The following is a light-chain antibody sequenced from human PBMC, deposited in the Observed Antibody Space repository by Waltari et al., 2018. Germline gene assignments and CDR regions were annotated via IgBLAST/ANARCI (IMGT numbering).Light chain of an antibody. CDR3: QQGNSFPPT. CDR2: AAS. Sequence: DIQMTQSPSSVSASVGDRVTITCRASQGISNWLSWSQQKPGKAPKLLIYAASSLQTGVPSRFSGRGYGTDFTLTISNLQPEDFATYFWQQGNSFPPTFGQGTRVEVK. J-gene: IGKJ1*01. V-gene: IGKV1-12*01. CDR1: QGISNW.